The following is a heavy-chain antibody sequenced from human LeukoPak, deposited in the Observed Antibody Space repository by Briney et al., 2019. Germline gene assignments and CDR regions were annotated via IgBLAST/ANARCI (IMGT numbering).Heavy chain of an antibody. CDR3: ASTPSITFGGVIVPYYYYGMDV. CDR2: IIPILGMV. V-gene: IGHV1-69*04. Sequence: SVKVSCKASGGTSSSYAFSWVRQAPGQGLECMGRIIPILGMVNYAQKFQGRVTITADTSTSTASMELRSLRSDDTAVYYCASTPSITFGGVIVPYYYYGMDVWGQGTTVTVSS. D-gene: IGHD3-16*02. J-gene: IGHJ6*02. CDR1: GGTSSSYA.